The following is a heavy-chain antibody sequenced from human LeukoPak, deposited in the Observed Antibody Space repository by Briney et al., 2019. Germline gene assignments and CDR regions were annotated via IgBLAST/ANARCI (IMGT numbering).Heavy chain of an antibody. CDR3: ARLQYYDFWSGYYEYYFDY. V-gene: IGHV4-39*01. CDR1: GGSISSSSYY. CDR2: IYYSGST. J-gene: IGHJ4*02. Sequence: ETLSLTCTVSGGSISSSSYYWGWIRQPPGKGLEWIVSIYYSGSTYYNPSLKSRVTISVDTSKNQFSPKLSSVTAANTAVYYCARLQYYDFWSGYYEYYFDYWGQGTLVTVSS. D-gene: IGHD3-3*01.